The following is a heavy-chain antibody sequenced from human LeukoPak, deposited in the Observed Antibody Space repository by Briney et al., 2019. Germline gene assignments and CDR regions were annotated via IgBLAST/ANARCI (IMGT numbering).Heavy chain of an antibody. CDR2: ISWDGGST. D-gene: IGHD3-10*01. Sequence: PGGSLRLSCAASGFTIDDYAMHWVRQAPGKGLEWVSLISWDGGSTYYADSVKGRFTISRDNSKNSLYLQMNSLRAEDTALYYCAKDGTGPYGSGSYYYMDVWGKGTTVTVSS. CDR1: GFTIDDYA. V-gene: IGHV3-43D*03. J-gene: IGHJ6*03. CDR3: AKDGTGPYGSGSYYYMDV.